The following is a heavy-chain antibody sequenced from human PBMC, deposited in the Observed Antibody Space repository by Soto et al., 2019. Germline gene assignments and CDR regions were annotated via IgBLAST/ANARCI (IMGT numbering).Heavy chain of an antibody. J-gene: IGHJ5*02. Sequence: QVQLVESGGGVVQSGRSLTLSCAASGFSLRTYGMHWRRRAPGKGLEWVAFIWYDGTKKFYANSVKGRSTISKDNSNNILYLQMSGLRVEDTAVDYCVRDVLMAVAGSVNWFDPWVQGTLVTVPS. CDR2: IWYDGTKK. V-gene: IGHV3-33*01. CDR1: GFSLRTYG. D-gene: IGHD6-19*01. CDR3: VRDVLMAVAGSVNWFDP.